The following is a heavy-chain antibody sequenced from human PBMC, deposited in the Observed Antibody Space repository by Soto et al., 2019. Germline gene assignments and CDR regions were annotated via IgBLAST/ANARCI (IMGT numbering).Heavy chain of an antibody. Sequence: PGGSLRLACAASGFTFSSYAMHWVRQAPGKGLEWVAVISYDGSNKYYADSVKGRFTISRDNSKNTLYLQMNSLRAEDTAVYYCARVDYGDFDSFDIWGQGTMVTVS. CDR3: ARVDYGDFDSFDI. V-gene: IGHV3-30-3*01. D-gene: IGHD4-17*01. CDR1: GFTFSSYA. CDR2: ISYDGSNK. J-gene: IGHJ3*02.